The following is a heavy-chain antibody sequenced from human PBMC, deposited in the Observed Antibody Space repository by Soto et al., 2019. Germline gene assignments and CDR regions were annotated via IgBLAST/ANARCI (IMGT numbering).Heavy chain of an antibody. J-gene: IGHJ4*02. D-gene: IGHD1-1*01. V-gene: IGHV4-59*01. CDR3: TRTARVPDF. Sequence: QVQLQESGPGLVKPSETLSLTCTVSGASITTYYWSWFRQPPGQGLESLGYIYHTGVTNSNPSLRGRLSISIDTAKNQFSLKLSSVTSADTAIYYCTRTARVPDFWGPGILVTVSS. CDR2: IYHTGVT. CDR1: GASITTYY.